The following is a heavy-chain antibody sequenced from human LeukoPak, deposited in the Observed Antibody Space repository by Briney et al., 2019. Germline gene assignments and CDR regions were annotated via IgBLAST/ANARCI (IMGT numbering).Heavy chain of an antibody. CDR1: GGSISSGSYY. D-gene: IGHD2-21*02. CDR3: ARHSHIVVVTAISSNFDY. V-gene: IGHV4-61*02. J-gene: IGHJ4*02. CDR2: IYTSGST. Sequence: PSETLSLTCSVSGGSISSGSYYWSWIRQPAGKGLEWIGRIYTSGSTNYNPSLKSRVTISVDTSKNQFSLKLSSVTAADTAVYYCARHSHIVVVTAISSNFDYWGQGTLVTVSS.